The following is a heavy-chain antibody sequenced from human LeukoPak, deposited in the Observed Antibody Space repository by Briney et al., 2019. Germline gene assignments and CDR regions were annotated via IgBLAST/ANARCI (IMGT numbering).Heavy chain of an antibody. V-gene: IGHV3-9*01. CDR1: GFTFDDYA. D-gene: IGHD2-21*01. Sequence: GRSLRLSCAASGFTFDDYAMHWVRQAPGKGLEWVSGISWNSGSIAYADSVKGRFSISRDNAKNSLYLQMNSLRAEDTAVYYCARDGITPPGIFNFDYWGQGTLVTVSS. J-gene: IGHJ4*02. CDR2: ISWNSGSI. CDR3: ARDGITPPGIFNFDY.